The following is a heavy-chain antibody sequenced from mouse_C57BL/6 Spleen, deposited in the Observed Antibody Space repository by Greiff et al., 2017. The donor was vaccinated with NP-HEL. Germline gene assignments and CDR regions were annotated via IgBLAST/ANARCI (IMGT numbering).Heavy chain of an antibody. Sequence: QVQLQQSGAELVRPGSSVKLSCKASGYTFTSYWMHWVKQRPIQGLEWIGNIDPSDSETHYNQKFKDKATLTVDKSSSTAYMQLSSLTSEDSAVYYCARGITTVVPFFDYWGQGTTLTVSS. CDR3: ARGITTVVPFFDY. CDR1: GYTFTSYW. V-gene: IGHV1-52*01. J-gene: IGHJ2*01. D-gene: IGHD1-1*01. CDR2: IDPSDSET.